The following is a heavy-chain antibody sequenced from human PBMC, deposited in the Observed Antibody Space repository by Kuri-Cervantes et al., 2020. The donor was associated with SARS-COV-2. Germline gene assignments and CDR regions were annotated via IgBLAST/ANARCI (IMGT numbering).Heavy chain of an antibody. CDR3: ALYGDYYY. V-gene: IGHV3-33*08. CDR1: GFTFRSYG. Sequence: LSLTCSASGFTFRSYGMHWVRQAPGKGLEWVAVIWYDGSNKYYADSVKGRFTISRDNSMNTLYLQMNSLRAEDTAVYYCALYGDYYYWGQGTLVTVSS. J-gene: IGHJ4*02. D-gene: IGHD4-17*01. CDR2: IWYDGSNK.